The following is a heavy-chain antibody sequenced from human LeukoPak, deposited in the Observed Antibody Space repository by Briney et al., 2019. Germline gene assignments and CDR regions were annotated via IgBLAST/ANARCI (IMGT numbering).Heavy chain of an antibody. V-gene: IGHV3-21*01. D-gene: IGHD5-18*01. CDR1: GFTFSSYW. CDR3: ASLARDTATDY. Sequence: GGSLRLSCAASGFTFSSYWMNWVRQAPGKGLEWVSSISSSSSYIYYADSVKGRFTISRDNAKNSLYLQMNSLRAEDTAVYYCASLARDTATDYWGQGTLVTVSS. CDR2: ISSSSSYI. J-gene: IGHJ4*02.